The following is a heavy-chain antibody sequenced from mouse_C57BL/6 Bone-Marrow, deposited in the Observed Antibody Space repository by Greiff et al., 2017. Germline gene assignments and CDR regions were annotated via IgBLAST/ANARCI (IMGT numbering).Heavy chain of an antibody. Sequence: DVKLVESGGDLVKPGGSLTLSCAASGFTFSSYGLSWVRQPPYKRLEWVATISSGGSYTYYPDSVKGRFTISRENAKNTLYLQMSSLKSEDTAMYYCARSIYDGYHWYFDVWGTGTTVTVSS. CDR3: ARSIYDGYHWYFDV. J-gene: IGHJ1*03. D-gene: IGHD2-3*01. CDR2: ISSGGSYT. CDR1: GFTFSSYG. V-gene: IGHV5-6*02.